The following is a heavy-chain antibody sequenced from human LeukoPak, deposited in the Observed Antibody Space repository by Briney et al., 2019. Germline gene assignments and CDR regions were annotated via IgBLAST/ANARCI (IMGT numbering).Heavy chain of an antibody. CDR2: IYYSGST. CDR1: GGSFSGYY. J-gene: IGHJ4*02. V-gene: IGHV4-39*01. Sequence: SETLSLTCAVYGGSFSGYYWGWIRQPPGKRLEWIGSIYYSGSTYYNPSLKSRVTISVDTSKNQFSLKLSSVTAADTAVYYCARHEYSSSYRFDSWGQGTLVTVSS. D-gene: IGHD6-6*01. CDR3: ARHEYSSSYRFDS.